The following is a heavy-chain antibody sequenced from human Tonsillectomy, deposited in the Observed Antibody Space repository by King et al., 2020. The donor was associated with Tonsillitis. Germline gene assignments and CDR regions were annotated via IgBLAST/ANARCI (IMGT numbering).Heavy chain of an antibody. V-gene: IGHV3-30*04. Sequence: VQLVESGGGVVQPGSSLRLSCAASGFTFSSYAIHWVRQAPGKGLEWVAVISFDGSNKYYADSVKGRFTISSDNSKNTLYLQMNSLRAEDTAVYYCARVRVDTTMGTYYYYGMDVWGQGTTVTVSS. CDR3: ARVRVDTTMGTYYYYGMDV. CDR1: GFTFSSYA. J-gene: IGHJ6*02. D-gene: IGHD5-18*01. CDR2: ISFDGSNK.